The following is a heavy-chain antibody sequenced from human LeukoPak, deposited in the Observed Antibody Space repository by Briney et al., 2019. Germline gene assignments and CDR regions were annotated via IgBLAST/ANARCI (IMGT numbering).Heavy chain of an antibody. CDR2: TNPAKSDT. Sequence: GESLKISCKGSGYSFTSYWIGWVRQMPGKGLEYMGITNPAKSDTRYSPSFQGQISISVDKFTNTAYLQWGSLRASDTAIYYCARLLGLKIVTPDDEAFDIWGQGTMVIVSS. CDR1: GYSFTSYW. D-gene: IGHD2/OR15-2a*01. CDR3: ARLLGLKIVTPDDEAFDI. J-gene: IGHJ3*02. V-gene: IGHV5-51*01.